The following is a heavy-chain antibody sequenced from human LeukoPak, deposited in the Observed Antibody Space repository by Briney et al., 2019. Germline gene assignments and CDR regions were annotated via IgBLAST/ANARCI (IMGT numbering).Heavy chain of an antibody. CDR3: ARGGDGYSYGYAQDY. CDR2: VSYSGTT. Sequence: PSETLSLTCTVSGGSISSSSFFWAWIRQPPGKGLEWIGTVSYSGTTYYSPSLKSRVTISVDTSKNQFSLKLSSVTAADTAVYYCARGGDGYSYGYAQDYWGQGTLVSVSS. V-gene: IGHV4-39*07. D-gene: IGHD5-18*01. J-gene: IGHJ4*02. CDR1: GGSISSSSFF.